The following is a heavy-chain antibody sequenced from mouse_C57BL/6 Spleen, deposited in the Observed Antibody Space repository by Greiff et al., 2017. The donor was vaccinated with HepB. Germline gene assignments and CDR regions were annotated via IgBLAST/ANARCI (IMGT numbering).Heavy chain of an antibody. CDR1: GYTFTSYW. J-gene: IGHJ1*03. CDR2: IDPADSYT. CDR3: ARGTTGVYKYFDV. D-gene: IGHD1-1*01. V-gene: IGHV1-50*01. Sequence: QVHVKQPGAELVKPGASVKLSCKASGYTFTSYWMQWVKQRPGQGLEWIGEIDPADSYTNYNQKFKGKATVTVDTSSSTAYMQLSSLTSEDSAVYYCARGTTGVYKYFDVWGTGTTVTVSS.